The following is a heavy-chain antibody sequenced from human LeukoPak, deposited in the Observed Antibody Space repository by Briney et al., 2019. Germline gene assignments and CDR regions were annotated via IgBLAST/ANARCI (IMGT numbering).Heavy chain of an antibody. J-gene: IGHJ4*02. V-gene: IGHV4-59*08. Sequence: SETLSLTCTVSGGSISSYYWSWIRQPPGKGLEWIGYIYYSGSTNYNPSLKSRVTISVDTSKNQFSLKLSSVTAADTAVYYCARHGSYDSSGYYLGIFDYWGQGTLVTVSS. CDR2: IYYSGST. CDR1: GGSISSYY. CDR3: ARHGSYDSSGYYLGIFDY. D-gene: IGHD3-22*01.